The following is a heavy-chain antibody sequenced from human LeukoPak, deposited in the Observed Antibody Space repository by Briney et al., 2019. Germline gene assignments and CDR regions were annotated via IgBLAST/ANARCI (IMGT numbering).Heavy chain of an antibody. D-gene: IGHD3-22*01. CDR1: GFTFSNYA. Sequence: PGGSLRLSCRASGFTFSNYAMNWVRQAPGKGLEWVSSISSSSSSIYYADSVKGRFTISRDNAKNSLYLQMNSLRAEDTAVYYCARPRVHDSSGYYYYYYYMDVWGKGTTVTVSS. CDR2: ISSSSSSI. CDR3: ARPRVHDSSGYYYYYYYMDV. V-gene: IGHV3-21*01. J-gene: IGHJ6*03.